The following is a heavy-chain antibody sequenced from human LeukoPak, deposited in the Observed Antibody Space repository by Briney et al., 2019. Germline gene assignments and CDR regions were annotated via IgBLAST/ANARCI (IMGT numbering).Heavy chain of an antibody. J-gene: IGHJ6*02. CDR1: GFTFSSYW. Sequence: GGSLRLSCTASGFTFSSYWMSWVRQAPGKGLEWVANIKRDGSEKDYVDSVKGRFTISRDNAKNSLYLQMNSLRAEDTAVYYCARYCGGDCYGMDVWGQGTTVTVSS. V-gene: IGHV3-7*01. CDR3: ARYCGGDCYGMDV. D-gene: IGHD2-21*01. CDR2: IKRDGSEK.